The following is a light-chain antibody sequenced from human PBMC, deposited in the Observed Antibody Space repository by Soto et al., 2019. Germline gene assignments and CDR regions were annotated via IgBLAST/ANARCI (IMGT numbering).Light chain of an antibody. CDR3: QQYGSSRT. CDR1: QSVSSSY. J-gene: IGKJ1*01. V-gene: IGKV3-20*01. CDR2: GAS. Sequence: EIVLTQSPGTLSLSPGVRATLSCRASQSVSSSYLAWYQQKPGQAPRLLIYGASSRATGIPDRLSGSGSGTDFTLTISRLEPEDFAVYYCQQYGSSRTFGQGTKVDIK.